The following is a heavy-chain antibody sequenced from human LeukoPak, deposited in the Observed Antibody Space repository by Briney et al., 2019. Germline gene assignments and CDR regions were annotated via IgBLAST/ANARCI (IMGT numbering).Heavy chain of an antibody. CDR1: GGTFSSYA. CDR3: ARGLRVVVPAAILFDY. D-gene: IGHD2-2*01. J-gene: IGHJ4*02. CDR2: IIPIFGTA. V-gene: IGHV1-69*05. Sequence: ASVKVSCKASGGTFSSYAISWVRQAPGQGLEWMGGIIPIFGTANYAQKFQGRVTMTRDTSISTAYMELSRLRSDDTAVYYCARGLRVVVPAAILFDYWGQGTLVTVSS.